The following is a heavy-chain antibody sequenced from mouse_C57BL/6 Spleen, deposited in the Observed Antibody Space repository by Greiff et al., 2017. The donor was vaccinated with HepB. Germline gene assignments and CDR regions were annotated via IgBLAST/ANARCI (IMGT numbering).Heavy chain of an antibody. CDR1: GFNIKDDY. CDR3: TTWGYYGSSDY. CDR2: IDPENGDT. Sequence: EVQLQQSGAELVRPGASVKLSCTASGFNIKDDYMHWVKQRPEQGLEWIGWIDPENGDTEYASKFQGKATITADTSSNTAYLQLSSLTSEDTAVYYCTTWGYYGSSDYWGQGPTLTVSS. V-gene: IGHV14-4*01. J-gene: IGHJ2*01. D-gene: IGHD1-1*01.